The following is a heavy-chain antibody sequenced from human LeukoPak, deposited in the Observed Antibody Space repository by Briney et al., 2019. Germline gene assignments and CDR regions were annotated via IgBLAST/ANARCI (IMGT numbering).Heavy chain of an antibody. Sequence: GGSLRLSCAASGFTFSSYSMHWVRQAPGKGLEWVALILHDGNNQYYADSVKGRFTISRDNSKNTLYLQMNSLRAEDTAVYYCARAAGAVAGNWGQGTLVTVSS. D-gene: IGHD6-19*01. CDR1: GFTFSSYS. V-gene: IGHV3-30-3*01. CDR2: ILHDGNNQ. J-gene: IGHJ4*02. CDR3: ARAAGAVAGN.